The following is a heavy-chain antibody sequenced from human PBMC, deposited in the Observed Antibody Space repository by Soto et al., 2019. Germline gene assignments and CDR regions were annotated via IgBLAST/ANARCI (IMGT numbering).Heavy chain of an antibody. J-gene: IGHJ4*02. CDR2: ITGSGGST. D-gene: IGHD3-22*01. Sequence: GSLRLSCAVSGFTFSNFAMSWVRQAPGKGLEWVSAITGSGGSTYYADSVKGRFTISRDNSKNMLYLQMNSLRAEDTAVYYCAKPLYYYDSSGYSKCYDYWGQGTLVTVSS. CDR3: AKPLYYYDSSGYSKCYDY. CDR1: GFTFSNFA. V-gene: IGHV3-23*01.